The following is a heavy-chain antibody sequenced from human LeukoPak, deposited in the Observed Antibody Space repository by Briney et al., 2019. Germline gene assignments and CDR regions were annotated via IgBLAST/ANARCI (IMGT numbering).Heavy chain of an antibody. Sequence: WASVKVSCKASGYTFTGYYMHWVRQAPGQGLEWMGWINPNSGGTNYAQKFQGRVTMTRDTSISTAYMELSRLRSDDTAVYYCARDICSGGSCAHTDYYYGMDVWGQGTTVTVSS. CDR1: GYTFTGYY. CDR2: INPNSGGT. J-gene: IGHJ6*02. D-gene: IGHD2-15*01. V-gene: IGHV1-2*02. CDR3: ARDICSGGSCAHTDYYYGMDV.